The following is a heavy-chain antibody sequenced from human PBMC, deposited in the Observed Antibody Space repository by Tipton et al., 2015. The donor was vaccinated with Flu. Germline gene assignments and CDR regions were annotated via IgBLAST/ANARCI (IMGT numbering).Heavy chain of an antibody. CDR3: ARLSYYDVDLKNFYFDH. J-gene: IGHJ4*02. CDR1: SGSIRSTNYF. CDR2: IYPSGTT. Sequence: GLVKPSETLSLTCTVSSGSIRSTNYFCAWIRQPPGKRLELIGSIYPSGTTYYNPSLKSRVTISVDTSKSHFSLKLRSVTAADTAVYYCARLSYYDVDLKNFYFDHWGQGALVTVSS. V-gene: IGHV4-39*02. D-gene: IGHD3-10*02.